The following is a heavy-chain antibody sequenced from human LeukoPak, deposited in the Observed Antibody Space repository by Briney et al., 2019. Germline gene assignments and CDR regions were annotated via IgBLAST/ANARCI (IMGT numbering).Heavy chain of an antibody. CDR2: IYYSGTT. CDR3: ASRFRRQARISYLYYMYV. D-gene: IGHD6-6*01. Sequence: PSETLSLTCTVSGGSISSSSYYWGWIRQPPGKGLEWIGSIYYSGTTYYNPSLKSRVTISVDTSKNQFSLKLSSVTAAGTAVYYGASRFRRQARISYLYYMYVWGKGRTVSVSS. J-gene: IGHJ6*03. V-gene: IGHV4-39*07. CDR1: GGSISSSSYY.